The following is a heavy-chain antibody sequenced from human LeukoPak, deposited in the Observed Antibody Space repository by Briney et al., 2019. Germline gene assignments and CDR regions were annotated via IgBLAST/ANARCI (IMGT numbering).Heavy chain of an antibody. Sequence: PGGCLRLSCAASGFTFSSSWMSWVRQAPEKGLEWVALINQDGSEKSYVGSARGRFTVSRDNSKNTLYVQMNSLRDEDTAVYYCAKDQRWESPHYLDSWGQGTLVTVSS. CDR3: AKDQRWESPHYLDS. J-gene: IGHJ4*02. CDR2: INQDGSEK. D-gene: IGHD1-26*01. CDR1: GFTFSSSW. V-gene: IGHV3-7*03.